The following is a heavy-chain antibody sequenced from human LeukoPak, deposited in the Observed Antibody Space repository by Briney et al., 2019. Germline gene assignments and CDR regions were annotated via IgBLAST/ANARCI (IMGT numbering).Heavy chain of an antibody. J-gene: IGHJ4*02. Sequence: PGRSLRLSCAASGFTFDDYAMHWVRQAPGKGLEGVSGISWNSGSIGYADSVKGRFTISRDNAKNSLYLQMNSLRAEDTALYYCAKDRDLDSSGCLDYWGQGTLVTVSS. CDR1: GFTFDDYA. CDR3: AKDRDLDSSGCLDY. V-gene: IGHV3-9*01. D-gene: IGHD6-19*01. CDR2: ISWNSGSI.